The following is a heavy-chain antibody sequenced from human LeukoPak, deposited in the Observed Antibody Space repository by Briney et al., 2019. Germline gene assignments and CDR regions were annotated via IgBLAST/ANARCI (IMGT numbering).Heavy chain of an antibody. CDR1: GFMFDKYV. Sequence: GRSLRLSCAGSGFMFDKYVMHWVRQPPGKGLEWVSGISWNNGNIGYADSVKGRFTISRDNAKNSLYLQMNSLRAEDTAFYYCAKGGIYDYFDSWGQGALVIVSS. CDR3: AKGGIYDYFDS. D-gene: IGHD5-12*01. V-gene: IGHV3-9*01. J-gene: IGHJ4*02. CDR2: ISWNNGNI.